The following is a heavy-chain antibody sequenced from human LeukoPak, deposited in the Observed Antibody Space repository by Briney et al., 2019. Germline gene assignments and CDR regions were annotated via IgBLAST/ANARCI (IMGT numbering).Heavy chain of an antibody. CDR1: GFTFSSYS. J-gene: IGHJ4*02. V-gene: IGHV3-21*01. CDR2: ISSSSSYI. Sequence: GGSLRLSCAASGFTFSSYSMNWVRQAPGKGLEWVSSISSSSSYIYYADSVKGRFTISRDNAKNSLYLQMNSLRAEDTAVYYCARDRDWAFDYWGQGTLITVSS. D-gene: IGHD3-9*01. CDR3: ARDRDWAFDY.